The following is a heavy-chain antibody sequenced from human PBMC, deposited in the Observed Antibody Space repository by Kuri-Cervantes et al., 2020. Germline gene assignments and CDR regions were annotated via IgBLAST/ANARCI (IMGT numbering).Heavy chain of an antibody. J-gene: IGHJ4*02. CDR1: GGSISSSNW. V-gene: IGHV4-4*02. D-gene: IGHD3-10*01. CDR2: IYHSGST. Sequence: GSLRLSCAVSGGSISSSNWWSWVRQPPGKGLEWIGEIYHSGSTNYNPSLKSRVTISVDTSKNQFSLKLSSVTAADTAVYYCARAKVTMVRGVIRYFDYWGQGTLVTVSS. CDR3: ARAKVTMVRGVIRYFDY.